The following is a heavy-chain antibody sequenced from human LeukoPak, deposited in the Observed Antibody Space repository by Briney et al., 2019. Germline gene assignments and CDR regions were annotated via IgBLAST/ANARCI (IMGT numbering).Heavy chain of an antibody. CDR2: IDSDGSRT. D-gene: IGHD6-6*01. Sequence: GGSLRLPCAASGFTFSSYSMNWVRQAPGKGLVWVSRIDSDGSRTSYADPVKGRFTISRDNAKNTVYLQMNSLRAEDTAVYYCVRGGSTAAHLWGQGTTVTVSS. J-gene: IGHJ6*02. V-gene: IGHV3-74*01. CDR3: VRGGSTAAHL. CDR1: GFTFSSYS.